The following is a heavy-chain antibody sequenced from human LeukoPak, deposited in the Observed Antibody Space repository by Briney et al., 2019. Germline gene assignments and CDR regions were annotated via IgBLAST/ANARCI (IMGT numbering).Heavy chain of an antibody. V-gene: IGHV3-64*01. D-gene: IGHD2-2*02. CDR2: ISSNGGST. Sequence: GGSLRLSCAASGFTFSSYAMHWVRQAPGKGLEYVSAISSNGGSTYYANSVKGRFTISRDNSKNTLYLQMGSLRAEDMAVYYCARDPHCSNTSCYSYPDYWGQGTLVTVSS. CDR1: GFTFSSYA. J-gene: IGHJ4*02. CDR3: ARDPHCSNTSCYSYPDY.